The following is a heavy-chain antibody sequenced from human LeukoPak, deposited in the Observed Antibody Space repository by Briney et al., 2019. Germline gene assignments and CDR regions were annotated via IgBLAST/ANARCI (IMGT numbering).Heavy chain of an antibody. CDR2: ISGEGGST. Sequence: PGGSLRLSCAVSGFTFDDYAMLWLRQAPGKGLEWVSLISGEGGSTYYADSVKGRFTISRDNSKNSLYLQMNSLRTEDTALYYCAKDKGSGWNYYYYYMDVWGKGTTVTVSS. CDR3: AKDKGSGWNYYYYYMDV. V-gene: IGHV3-43*02. CDR1: GFTFDDYA. D-gene: IGHD6-19*01. J-gene: IGHJ6*03.